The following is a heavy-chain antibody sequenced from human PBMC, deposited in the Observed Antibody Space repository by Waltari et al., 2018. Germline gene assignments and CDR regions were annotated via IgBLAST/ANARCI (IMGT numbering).Heavy chain of an antibody. CDR1: GGSISSYY. CDR3: ARGNCSSTSCYYYYYYGMDV. D-gene: IGHD2-2*01. V-gene: IGHV4-59*01. CDR2: IYYSGST. J-gene: IGHJ6*02. Sequence: QVQLQESGPGLVKPSETLSLTCTVSGGSISSYYWSWIRQPPGKGLVWMGYIYYSGSTNYNPSLKCRFTISVDTSKNQFSLKLSFVTAADTAVYYCARGNCSSTSCYYYYYYGMDVWGQGTTVTVSS.